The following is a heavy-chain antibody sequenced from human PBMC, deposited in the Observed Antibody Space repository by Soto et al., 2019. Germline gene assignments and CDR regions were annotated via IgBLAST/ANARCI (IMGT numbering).Heavy chain of an antibody. Sequence: AETLSLTCAVSGGSFSDNYWSWIRRHPGKGLEWIGELNPTGSTHYNPSLKRRVTISIDTSQNHFSLKLNSVTAADTAVYYCARGNFYDGLEVWDKGTTVTVSS. V-gene: IGHV4-34*01. CDR3: ARGNFYDGLEV. CDR1: GGSFSDNY. CDR2: LNPTGST. J-gene: IGHJ6*04.